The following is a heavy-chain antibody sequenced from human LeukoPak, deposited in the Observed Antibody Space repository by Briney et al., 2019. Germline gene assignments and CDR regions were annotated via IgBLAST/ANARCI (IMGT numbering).Heavy chain of an antibody. CDR1: GFTFSDYY. CDR2: ISSSGSTI. Sequence: GGSLRLSCAASGFTFSDYYMSWIRQAPGKGLEWVSYISSSGSTIYYADSVKGRFTISRDNAKNSLYLQMNSLRAEDTAVYYCAGSPYYDFWSGYFNYWGQGTLVTVSS. J-gene: IGHJ4*02. D-gene: IGHD3-3*01. V-gene: IGHV3-11*04. CDR3: AGSPYYDFWSGYFNY.